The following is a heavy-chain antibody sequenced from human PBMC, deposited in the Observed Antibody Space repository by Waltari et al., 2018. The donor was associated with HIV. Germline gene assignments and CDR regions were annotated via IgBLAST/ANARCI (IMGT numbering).Heavy chain of an antibody. J-gene: IGHJ6*02. CDR1: GFTFSSYA. V-gene: IGHV3-30-3*01. Sequence: QVQPVESGGGVVQPGRSLRLSCAASGFTFSSYAMHWVRQAPGKGLEWVAVISYDGSKKYYAKSVNSRFTISRDNSKNTLYVQMNSLIAEDTAVYYCARPLGILALFLGMDVWGQGTTVTVSS. CDR3: ARPLGILALFLGMDV. CDR2: ISYDGSKK.